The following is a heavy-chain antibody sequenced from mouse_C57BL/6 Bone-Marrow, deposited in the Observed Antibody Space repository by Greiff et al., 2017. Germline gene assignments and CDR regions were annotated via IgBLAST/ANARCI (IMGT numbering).Heavy chain of an antibody. Sequence: QVQLKESGAELVKPGASVKMSCKASGYTFTTYPIEWMKQNHGKSLEWIGNFHPDNDDTKYNEKFKGKATLTVEKSSNTVYLELSRLTSDDSAVYYCARSSTFFYYFDYWGQGTTLTVSS. CDR3: ARSSTFFYYFDY. CDR2: FHPDNDDT. CDR1: GYTFTTYP. J-gene: IGHJ2*01. D-gene: IGHD5-1*01. V-gene: IGHV1-47*01.